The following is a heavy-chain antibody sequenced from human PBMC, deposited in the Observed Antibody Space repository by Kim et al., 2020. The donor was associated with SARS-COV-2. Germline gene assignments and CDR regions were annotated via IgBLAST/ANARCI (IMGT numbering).Heavy chain of an antibody. Sequence: GGSLRLSCAASGFTFNNYAMSWVRQAPGKGLEWVSGIRNSGSSTQYADSVKGRFSISRDNPKNTLYLQMDSLRAEDTAVYYCAKVTSGSSGWFEYFQHWGQGTLVTVSS. V-gene: IGHV3-23*01. CDR2: IRNSGSST. D-gene: IGHD6-19*01. CDR3: AKVTSGSSGWFEYFQH. CDR1: GFTFNNYA. J-gene: IGHJ1*01.